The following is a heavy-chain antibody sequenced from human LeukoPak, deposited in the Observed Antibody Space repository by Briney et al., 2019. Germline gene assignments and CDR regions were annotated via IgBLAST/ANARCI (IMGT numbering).Heavy chain of an antibody. CDR2: IYYTGST. CDR3: ARAARGYLYYFDY. CDR1: GGSISSGGYF. D-gene: IGHD3-22*01. V-gene: IGHV4-31*03. J-gene: IGHJ4*02. Sequence: SETLSLTCTVSGGSISSGGYFWSWIRQHPGKDLEGIGYIYYTGSTYYNPSLKSRVAMSLDTSKNQFSLKLSSVTAADTAVYYCARAARGYLYYFDYWGQGTLVTVSS.